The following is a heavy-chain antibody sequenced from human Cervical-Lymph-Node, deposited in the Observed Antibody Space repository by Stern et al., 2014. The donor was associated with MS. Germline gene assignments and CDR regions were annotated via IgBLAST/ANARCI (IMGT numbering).Heavy chain of an antibody. V-gene: IGHV4-59*01. D-gene: IGHD4-23*01. CDR1: GGSISSYY. CDR2: IYYSGST. CDR3: ASLSDYGGTFFDY. J-gene: IGHJ4*02. Sequence: QVQLQESGPGLVKPSETLSLTCTVSGGSISSYYWSWIRQPPGKGLEWIGYIYYSGSTNYNPSLKSRVTISVETSKNQFSLKLSSVTAADTAVYYCASLSDYGGTFFDYWGQGTLVTVSS.